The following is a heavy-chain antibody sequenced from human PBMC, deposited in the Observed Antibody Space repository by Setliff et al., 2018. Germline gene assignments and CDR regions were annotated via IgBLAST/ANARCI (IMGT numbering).Heavy chain of an antibody. D-gene: IGHD1-1*01. CDR2: IWYDGSNK. V-gene: IGHV3-33*06. CDR3: AKDRMATTPRAYFDY. J-gene: IGHJ4*02. CDR1: GFTFSSYW. Sequence: GSLRLSCAASGFTFSSYWMHWVRQAPGKGLEWVAVIWYDGSNKYYADSVKGRFTISRDNSKNTLYLQMNSLRAEDTAVYYCAKDRMATTPRAYFDYWGQGTLVTVSS.